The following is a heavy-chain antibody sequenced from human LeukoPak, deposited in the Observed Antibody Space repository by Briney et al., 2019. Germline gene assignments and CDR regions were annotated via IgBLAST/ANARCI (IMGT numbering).Heavy chain of an antibody. D-gene: IGHD6-19*01. CDR3: AKDSSGWYSYNDY. J-gene: IGHJ4*02. V-gene: IGHV3-23*01. CDR1: GFTFSSYA. CDR2: ISGSGGST. Sequence: GGSLRLSCAASGFTFSSYAMSWVRQAPGKGLEWVSAISGSGGSTYYADSVKGRFTISRDNSKNTLHLQMNSLRAEDTAVYYCAKDSSGWYSYNDYWGQGTLVTVSS.